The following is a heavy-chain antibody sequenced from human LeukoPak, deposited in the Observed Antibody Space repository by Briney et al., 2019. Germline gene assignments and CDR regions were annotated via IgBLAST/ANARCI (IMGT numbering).Heavy chain of an antibody. CDR1: GFTFSHYW. J-gene: IGHJ4*02. CDR2: IKQDGSEM. D-gene: IGHD4-17*01. Sequence: GGSLRLSCAASGFTFSHYWMSWVRQAPGKGLEWVANIKQDGSEMHYVDSVKGRSTISRDNANNSLYLQMNSLRAEDTAVYYCASDYTVIDPFFDYWGQGTLVTVSS. CDR3: ASDYTVIDPFFDY. V-gene: IGHV3-7*03.